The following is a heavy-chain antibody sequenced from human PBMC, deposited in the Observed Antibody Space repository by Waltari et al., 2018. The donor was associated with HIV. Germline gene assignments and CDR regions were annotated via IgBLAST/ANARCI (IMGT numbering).Heavy chain of an antibody. J-gene: IGHJ3*02. CDR1: GYSLSSYG. CDR2: IYPGDSDT. CDR3: AGRGYSGYDWQRGAFDI. D-gene: IGHD5-12*01. V-gene: IGHV5-51*07. Sequence: EVQLVQPGAEVTKPGGSLQLSCKDSGYSLSSYGAGWVDHMRGQGLEWMGIIYPGDSDTRYSPSFQGQVTISADKSISTAYLQWSSLKASDTAMYYCAGRGYSGYDWQRGAFDIWGQGTMVTVSS.